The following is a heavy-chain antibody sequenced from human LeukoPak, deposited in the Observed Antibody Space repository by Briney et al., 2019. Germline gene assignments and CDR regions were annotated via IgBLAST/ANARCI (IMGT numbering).Heavy chain of an antibody. CDR1: GGSISSGSYY. CDR2: IYTSGST. J-gene: IGHJ6*03. V-gene: IGHV4-61*02. CDR3: ARGAVEPYYYYYMDV. D-gene: IGHD1-14*01. Sequence: SETLSLTCTVSGGSISSGSYYWSWIRQPAGKGLEWIGRIYTSGSTNYNPSLKSRVTISVDTSKNQFSLKLSSVTAADTAVYYCARGAVEPYYYYYMDVWGKGTTVTISS.